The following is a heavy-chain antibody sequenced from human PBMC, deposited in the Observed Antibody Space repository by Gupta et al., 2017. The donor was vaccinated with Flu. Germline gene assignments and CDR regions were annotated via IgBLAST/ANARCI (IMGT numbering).Heavy chain of an antibody. D-gene: IGHD2-21*01. Sequence: HVQLVQSGAEVLHPGASVKVSCQASGYTFNTYYIHWVRRAPGQGFEWLGVIDHSGGGTTYAQKFQGRVTMTKDTYIRAVYMEGRGLTYEDTAVYYGARDLARRGDFWGQGTLVAVS. CDR2: IDHSGGGT. V-gene: IGHV1-46*02. J-gene: IGHJ1*01. CDR3: ARDLARRGDF. CDR1: GYTFNTYY.